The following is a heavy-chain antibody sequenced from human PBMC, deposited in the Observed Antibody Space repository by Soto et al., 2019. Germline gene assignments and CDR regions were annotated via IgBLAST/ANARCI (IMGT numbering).Heavy chain of an antibody. Sequence: RRLSCAAAGFDFEDFAMHWVRQAPGKGLEWVSLINSDGTDSYYMDSVRGRFTISRDNGKNSLYLQMDRLRPEDTAFYFCAKALYYYDSSPLDHWGQGTLVTVS. V-gene: IGHV3-43D*04. D-gene: IGHD3-22*01. J-gene: IGHJ4*02. CDR1: GFDFEDFA. CDR2: INSDGTDS. CDR3: AKALYYYDSSPLDH.